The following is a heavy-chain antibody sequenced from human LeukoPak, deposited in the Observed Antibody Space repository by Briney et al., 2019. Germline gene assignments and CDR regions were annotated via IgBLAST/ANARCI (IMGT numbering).Heavy chain of an antibody. Sequence: PGRSLRLSCAASGFSFRSFAMHWVRQAPGKGLEWVAAISYDGTNKYYADSVKGRFTISRDNSKNTLFLQMNSLRAEDTAVYYCAKDPSYCSSTSCSGYMDVWGKGTTVTVSS. D-gene: IGHD2-2*01. J-gene: IGHJ6*03. CDR1: GFSFRSFA. CDR2: ISYDGTNK. V-gene: IGHV3-30*04. CDR3: AKDPSYCSSTSCSGYMDV.